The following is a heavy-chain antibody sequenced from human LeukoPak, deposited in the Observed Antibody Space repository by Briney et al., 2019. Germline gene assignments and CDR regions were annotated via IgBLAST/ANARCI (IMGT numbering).Heavy chain of an antibody. Sequence: SETLSLTCTVSGGSISSSSYYWGWIRQPPGKGLEWIGSIYYSGSTYYNPSLKSRVTISVDTSKNQFSLKLSSVTAADTAVYYCARRRGGGRYYYGSGSPLDYFDYWGQGTLVTVSS. D-gene: IGHD3-10*01. CDR2: IYYSGST. J-gene: IGHJ4*02. V-gene: IGHV4-39*01. CDR3: ARRRGGGRYYYGSGSPLDYFDY. CDR1: GGSISSSSYY.